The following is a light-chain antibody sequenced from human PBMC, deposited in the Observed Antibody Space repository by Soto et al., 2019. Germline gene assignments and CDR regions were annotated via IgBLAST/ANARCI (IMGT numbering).Light chain of an antibody. V-gene: IGLV2-14*01. J-gene: IGLJ2*01. CDR3: SSYTSSSTPYVV. CDR2: DVS. Sequence: QSALTQPASVSGSPGQSITISCTGTSSDVGGYNYVSWYQQHPGKAPKLMIYDVSNRPSGVSNRFSGSKSGNTASLTISGLQAEDEADYYCSSYTSSSTPYVVFGGGTNSPS. CDR1: SSDVGGYNY.